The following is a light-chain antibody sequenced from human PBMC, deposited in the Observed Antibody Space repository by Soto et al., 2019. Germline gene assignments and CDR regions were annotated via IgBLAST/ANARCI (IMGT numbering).Light chain of an antibody. CDR2: EVN. CDR3: TSHAGSTNLI. J-gene: IGLJ2*01. Sequence: QSVLTQPPSASGSPGQSVTISCTGTSSDVGAYNFVSWYQQHPGKAPKLMIYEVNKRPSGVPDRFSGSKSGNTASLTVSGLQAEDEGDYYCTSHAGSTNLIFGGGTKLTVL. CDR1: SSDVGAYNF. V-gene: IGLV2-8*01.